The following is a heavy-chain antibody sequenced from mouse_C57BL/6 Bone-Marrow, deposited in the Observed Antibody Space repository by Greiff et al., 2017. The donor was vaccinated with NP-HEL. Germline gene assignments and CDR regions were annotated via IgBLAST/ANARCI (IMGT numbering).Heavy chain of an antibody. CDR2: ISSGSSTI. CDR3: ATYYYGSSYVEAMDY. Sequence: EVKLMESGGGLVKPGGSLKLSCAASGFTFSDYGMHWVRQAPEKGLEWVAYISSGSSTIYYADTVKGRFTISRDNAKNTLFLQMTSLRSEDTAMYYCATYYYGSSYVEAMDYWGQGTSVTVSS. J-gene: IGHJ4*01. V-gene: IGHV5-17*01. CDR1: GFTFSDYG. D-gene: IGHD1-1*01.